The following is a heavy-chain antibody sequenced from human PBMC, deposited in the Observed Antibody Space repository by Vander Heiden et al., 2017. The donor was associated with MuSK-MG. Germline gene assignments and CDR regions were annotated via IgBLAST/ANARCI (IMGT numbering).Heavy chain of an antibody. Sequence: EVQLLESGGGLVQPGGSLRLSCAASGFTFSTYAMTWVRQAPGKGLEWVSAISDSGGSTYYADSVKGRFTVSRDKSKNTLYLQMNSLRAEDTAVYYCAKPYYYGSGSYSDYWGQGTLVTVSS. CDR2: ISDSGGST. CDR1: GFTFSTYA. CDR3: AKPYYYGSGSYSDY. J-gene: IGHJ4*02. V-gene: IGHV3-23*01. D-gene: IGHD3-10*01.